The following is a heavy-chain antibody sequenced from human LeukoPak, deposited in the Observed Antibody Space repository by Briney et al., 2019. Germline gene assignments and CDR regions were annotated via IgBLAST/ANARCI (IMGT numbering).Heavy chain of an antibody. CDR3: ARGPSSHNWFDP. D-gene: IGHD6-13*01. V-gene: IGHV4-61*01. CDR1: GGSVSSGSYY. J-gene: IGHJ5*02. Sequence: PAETLSLTCTVSGGSVSSGSYYWSWIRQPPGKGLEWIGYIYYSGTTNYNPSLKSRVTLSVDTSKNQFSLKLSSVTAADTAVYYCARGPSSHNWFDPWGQGTLVTVSS. CDR2: IYYSGTT.